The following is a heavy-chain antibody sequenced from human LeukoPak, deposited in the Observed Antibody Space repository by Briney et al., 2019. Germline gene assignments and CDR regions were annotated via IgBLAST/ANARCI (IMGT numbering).Heavy chain of an antibody. CDR1: GFTFSSYG. CDR3: ARDSFGYYYDSSGSSYYFDY. Sequence: GGSLRLSCAASGFTFSSYGMHWVRQAPGKGLEWVAVISYDGGNISYTDSVKGRFTISRDNSKNTLYLQMNSLRAEDTAVYYCARDSFGYYYDSSGSSYYFDYWGQGTLVTVSS. J-gene: IGHJ4*02. V-gene: IGHV3-30*03. CDR2: ISYDGGNI. D-gene: IGHD3-22*01.